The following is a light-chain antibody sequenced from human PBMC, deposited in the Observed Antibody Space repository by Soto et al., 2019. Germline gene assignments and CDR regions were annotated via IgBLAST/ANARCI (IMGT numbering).Light chain of an antibody. CDR2: DVS. J-gene: IGLJ1*01. CDR3: SSYTSSSTGRV. CDR1: SSDVGGYNY. V-gene: IGLV2-14*01. Sequence: QSALTQPASVSGSPGQSITISCTGTSSDVGGYNYVSWYQQHPGKAPKLMIYDVSNRPSGVSNRFSGSKSGNTASLTISGLQAEDAADYYCSSYTSSSTGRVFGTGTKLTVL.